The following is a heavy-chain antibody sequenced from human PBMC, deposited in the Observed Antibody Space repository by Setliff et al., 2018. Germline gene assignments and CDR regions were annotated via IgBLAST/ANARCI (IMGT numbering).Heavy chain of an antibody. J-gene: IGHJ4*02. CDR3: VRVRVVQGYYEFDS. V-gene: IGHV4-39*07. CDR1: GGSISTSNYH. CDR2: IYFNGNT. D-gene: IGHD3-16*01. Sequence: TSETLSLTCNVSGGSISTSNYHWGWVRQPPGKGLKWIANIYFNGNTVKQPYLKSRVSISIDTSKNHFSLGLSSVIAADTATYYCVRVRVVQGYYEFDSWGQGALVTVSS.